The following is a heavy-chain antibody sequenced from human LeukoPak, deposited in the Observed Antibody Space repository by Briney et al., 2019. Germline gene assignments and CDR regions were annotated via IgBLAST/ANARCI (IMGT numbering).Heavy chain of an antibody. J-gene: IGHJ4*02. D-gene: IGHD3-22*01. CDR1: GYTLTELS. CDR2: FDPEDGET. CDR3: ATDYYDSSGYYSFDY. V-gene: IGHV1-24*01. Sequence: ASVKVSCKVSGYTLTELSMHWVRQAPGKGLEWMGGFDPEDGETVYAQKFQGRVTMTEDTSTDTAYMELSSLRSEDTAVYYYATDYYDSSGYYSFDYWGQGTLVTVSS.